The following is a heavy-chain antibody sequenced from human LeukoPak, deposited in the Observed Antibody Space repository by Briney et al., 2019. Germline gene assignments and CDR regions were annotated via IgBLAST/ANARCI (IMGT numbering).Heavy chain of an antibody. Sequence: SETLSLTCTVSGGSISNYYWSWIRQPPGKGLEWIGYVYYSGSTSYNPSLKSRVAISVETSKNQFSVNLSSVTAADTAVYYCARATYDGPLYFGYWGQGTLVTVSS. CDR3: ARATYDGPLYFGY. CDR1: GGSISNYY. J-gene: IGHJ4*02. D-gene: IGHD3-3*01. CDR2: VYYSGST. V-gene: IGHV4-59*01.